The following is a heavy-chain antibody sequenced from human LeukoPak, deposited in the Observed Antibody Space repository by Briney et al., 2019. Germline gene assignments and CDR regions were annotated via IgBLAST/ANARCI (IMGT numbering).Heavy chain of an antibody. V-gene: IGHV3-74*01. D-gene: IGHD6-13*01. J-gene: IGHJ5*02. CDR2: INSDGSST. CDR1: GFTFSSYW. Sequence: GGSLRLSCAASGFTFSSYWMHWVRQAPGKGLVWVSRINSDGSSTSYADSVKGRFTISRDNAKNTLYLQMNSLRAEDTVVYYCAGAQQPPPWFDPWGQGTLVTVSS. CDR3: AGAQQPPPWFDP.